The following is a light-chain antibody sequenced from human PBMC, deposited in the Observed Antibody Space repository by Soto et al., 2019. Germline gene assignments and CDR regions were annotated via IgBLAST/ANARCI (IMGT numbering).Light chain of an antibody. V-gene: IGKV1-5*01. CDR3: QQYNSYPYT. Sequence: DIQMTQSPSTLSASVGDRVTITCRASQSISSWLAWYQQKPGKAPKLLIYDASSLESGVPSRFSGIGSGTEFALTISSLQPDDFATYCCQQYNSYPYTFGQGTKLEIK. CDR2: DAS. J-gene: IGKJ2*01. CDR1: QSISSW.